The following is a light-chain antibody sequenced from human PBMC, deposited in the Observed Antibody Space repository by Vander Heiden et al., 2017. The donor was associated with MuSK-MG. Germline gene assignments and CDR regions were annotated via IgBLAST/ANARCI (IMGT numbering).Light chain of an antibody. V-gene: IGKV3-15*01. CDR1: QSVSSN. CDR3: QQYNNWPPRGT. CDR2: GAS. J-gene: IGKJ1*01. Sequence: ELVVTQSPATLSVSPGERATLSCRASQSVSSNLAWYQQKPGQAPRLLIYGASTRATGIPARFSGSGSGTEFTLTISSLQSEDFAVYYCQQYNNWPPRGTFGQGTKVEIK.